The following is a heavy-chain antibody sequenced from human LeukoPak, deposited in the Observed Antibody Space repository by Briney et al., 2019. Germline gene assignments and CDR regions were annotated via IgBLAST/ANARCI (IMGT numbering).Heavy chain of an antibody. CDR1: GFTFSNYW. CDR2: IYVDGRTT. V-gene: IGHV3-74*01. Sequence: GGSLRLSCVASGFTFSNYWMHWVRQPPGKGLVWVSRIYVDGRTTNYADSVKGRFTISRDNSKSTLCLQMNSLRAEDTAVYYCAKQLGYCSDGSCYFPYWGQGTLVTVS. D-gene: IGHD2-15*01. J-gene: IGHJ4*02. CDR3: AKQLGYCSDGSCYFPY.